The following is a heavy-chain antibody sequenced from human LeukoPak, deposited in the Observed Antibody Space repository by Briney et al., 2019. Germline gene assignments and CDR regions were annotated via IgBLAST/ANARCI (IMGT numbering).Heavy chain of an antibody. V-gene: IGHV3-30*03. CDR1: GFTFSSYW. CDR3: ARDPTSLDWEDDAFDI. Sequence: GGSLRLSCAASGFTFSSYWMSWVRQAPGKGLEWVAVISYDGSNKYYADSVKGRFTISRDNSKNTLYLQMNSLRAEDTAVYYCARDPTSLDWEDDAFDIWGQGTMVTVSS. D-gene: IGHD3/OR15-3a*01. CDR2: ISYDGSNK. J-gene: IGHJ3*02.